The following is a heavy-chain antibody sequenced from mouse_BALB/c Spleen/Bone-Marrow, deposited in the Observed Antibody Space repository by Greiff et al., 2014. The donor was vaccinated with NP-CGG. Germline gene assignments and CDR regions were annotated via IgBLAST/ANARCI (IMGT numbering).Heavy chain of an antibody. CDR2: IYPGDGDT. V-gene: IGHV1-80*01. J-gene: IGHJ2*01. D-gene: IGHD4-1*01. CDR1: GYAFSSYW. CDR3: ARVRNWADY. Sequence: VQLVESGAELVRPGSSVKISCKASGYAFSSYWMNWVKQRPGQGLEWIGQIYPGDGDTNYNGKFKGKATLTADKPSSTAYMQLSSLTSEDSAVYFCARVRNWADYWGQGTTLTGSS.